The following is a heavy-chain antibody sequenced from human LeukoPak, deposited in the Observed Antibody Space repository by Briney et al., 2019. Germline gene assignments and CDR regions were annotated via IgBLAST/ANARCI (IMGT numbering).Heavy chain of an antibody. CDR2: ISTTGSTI. CDR1: GFTFGGHE. CDR3: ARALRGSPEYFQH. Sequence: PGGSLRLSCAASGFTFGGHEMNWVRQAPGKGLEWLSYISTTGSTIYYADSVKGRFTISRDNAKNSLYLQMNSLRAEDTAVYYCARALRGSPEYFQHWGQGTLVTVSS. V-gene: IGHV3-48*03. J-gene: IGHJ1*01.